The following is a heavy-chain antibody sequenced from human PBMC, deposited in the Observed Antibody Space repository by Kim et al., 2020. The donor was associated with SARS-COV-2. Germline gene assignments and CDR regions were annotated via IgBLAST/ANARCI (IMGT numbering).Heavy chain of an antibody. J-gene: IGHJ4*02. V-gene: IGHV1-3*01. CDR1: GYTFSNYA. Sequence: ASVKVSCKASGYTFSNYAIHWVRQAPGQRLECMGWIIGGNGNTYYSPKFQGRVTFTRDTSATTAYMELSSLRSEDTAVYYCARGCGPGLGYWGQGTLVTVSS. CDR2: IIGGNGNT. D-gene: IGHD2-21*01. CDR3: ARGCGPGLGY.